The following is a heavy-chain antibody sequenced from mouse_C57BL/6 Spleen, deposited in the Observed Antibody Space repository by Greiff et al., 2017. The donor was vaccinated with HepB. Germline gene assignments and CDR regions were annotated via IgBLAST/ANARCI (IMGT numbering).Heavy chain of an antibody. V-gene: IGHV1-52*01. Sequence: QVQLQQPGAELVRPGSSVKLSCKASGYTFTSYWMHWVKQRPIQGLEWIGNIDPSDSETHYNQKFKDKATLTVDKSSSTAYMQLSSLTSEDSAVYYCARAVSVYAMDYWGQGTSVTVSS. CDR3: ARAVSVYAMDY. CDR2: IDPSDSET. CDR1: GYTFTSYW. J-gene: IGHJ4*01. D-gene: IGHD1-1*01.